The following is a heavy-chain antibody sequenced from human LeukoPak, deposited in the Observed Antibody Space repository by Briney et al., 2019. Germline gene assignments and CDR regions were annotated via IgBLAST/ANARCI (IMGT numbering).Heavy chain of an antibody. CDR3: ARDTDYGDHAHYGYYYMDV. V-gene: IGHV3-11*04. D-gene: IGHD4-17*01. J-gene: IGHJ6*03. CDR2: ISSRGSTI. Sequence: PGGSLRLSCAASGFTFSYYYMSWIRQAPGKGLEWVSYISSRGSTIYYADSVKGRFTISRDNAKNSLYLQMNSLRAEDTAVYYCARDTDYGDHAHYGYYYMDVWGKGTTVTVSS. CDR1: GFTFSYYY.